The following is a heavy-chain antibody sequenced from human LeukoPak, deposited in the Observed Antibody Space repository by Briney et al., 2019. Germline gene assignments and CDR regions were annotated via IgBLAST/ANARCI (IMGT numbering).Heavy chain of an antibody. J-gene: IGHJ4*02. D-gene: IGHD6-13*01. V-gene: IGHV4-34*01. CDR3: ARGWYSSSWYFY. CDR1: GGSFSGYY. Sequence: SETLSLACAVYGGSFSGYYWSWIRQPPGKGLEWIGEINHSGSTNYNPSLKSRVTISVDTSKNQFSLKLSSVTAADTAVYYCARGWYSSSWYFYWGQGTLVTVSS. CDR2: INHSGST.